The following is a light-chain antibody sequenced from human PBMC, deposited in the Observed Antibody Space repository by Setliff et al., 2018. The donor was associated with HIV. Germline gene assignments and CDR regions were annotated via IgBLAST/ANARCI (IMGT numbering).Light chain of an antibody. CDR2: EVG. CDR1: SSNVGTYDL. Sequence: QSALTQPASVSGSPGQSITISCTGTSSNVGTYDLVSWYQQYPGKAPQLIIYEVGKRPSGVSNRFSGSKSGNTASLTIPGLQAEDEADYFCCSYAGSAFYVFGIGTKVTVL. V-gene: IGLV2-23*02. J-gene: IGLJ1*01. CDR3: CSYAGSAFYV.